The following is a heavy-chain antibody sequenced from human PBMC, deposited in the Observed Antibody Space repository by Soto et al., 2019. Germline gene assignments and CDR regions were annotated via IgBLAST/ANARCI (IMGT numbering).Heavy chain of an antibody. D-gene: IGHD2-21*02. CDR1: GFTFSSYA. Sequence: GGSLRFSCAASGFTFSSYAMSWVRQAPGKGLEWVSAISGSGGSTYYADSVKGRFTISRDNSKNMLYLQMNSLRAEDTAVYYCAKVSGGNSGRSYWGQGTLVTVSS. J-gene: IGHJ4*02. CDR3: AKVSGGNSGRSY. CDR2: ISGSGGST. V-gene: IGHV3-23*01.